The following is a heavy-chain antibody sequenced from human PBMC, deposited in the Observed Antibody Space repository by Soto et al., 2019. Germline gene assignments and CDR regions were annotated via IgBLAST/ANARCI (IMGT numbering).Heavy chain of an antibody. CDR2: IDPSDSYT. CDR1: GYSFTSYW. J-gene: IGHJ6*02. V-gene: IGHV5-10-1*01. D-gene: IGHD3-10*01. Sequence: GESLKISCKGSGYSFTSYWISWVRQMPGKGLKWMGRIDPSDSYTNYSPSFQGHVTISADKSISTAYLQWSSLKASDTAMYYCALWFGELFPYYYGMDVWGQGTTVTVSS. CDR3: ALWFGELFPYYYGMDV.